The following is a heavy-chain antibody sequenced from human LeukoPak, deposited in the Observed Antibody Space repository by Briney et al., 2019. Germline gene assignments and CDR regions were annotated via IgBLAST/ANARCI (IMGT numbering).Heavy chain of an antibody. D-gene: IGHD6-19*01. CDR3: ARSPMAVAGGIDY. V-gene: IGHV1-2*02. CDR1: GYTFTGYY. CDR2: INPNSGGT. Sequence: ASVKVSCKASGYTFTGYYMHWVRQAPGQGLEWMGWINPNSGGTNYAQKFQGRGTMTRDRSISTAYMEVSRLRSDDTAVYYCARSPMAVAGGIDYWGQGTLVTVSS. J-gene: IGHJ4*02.